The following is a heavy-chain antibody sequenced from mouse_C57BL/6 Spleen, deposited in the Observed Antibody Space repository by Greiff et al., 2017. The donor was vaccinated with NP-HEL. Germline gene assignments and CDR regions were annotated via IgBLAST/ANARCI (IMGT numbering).Heavy chain of an antibody. J-gene: IGHJ2*01. Sequence: QVQLQQPGTELVKPGASVKLSCKASGYTFTSYWMHWVKQRPGQGLEWIGNINPSNGGTNYNEKFKSKATLTVDKSSSTAYMQLSSLTSEDSAVYDCAREGGYDGYYVGNWGQGTTLTVSS. CDR1: GYTFTSYW. CDR2: INPSNGGT. CDR3: AREGGYDGYYVGN. D-gene: IGHD2-3*01. V-gene: IGHV1-53*01.